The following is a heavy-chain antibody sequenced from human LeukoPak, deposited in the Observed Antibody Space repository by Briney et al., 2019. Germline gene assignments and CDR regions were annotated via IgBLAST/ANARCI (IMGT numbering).Heavy chain of an antibody. J-gene: IGHJ5*02. CDR2: IKNNGSIT. D-gene: IGHD3-9*01. Sequence: GGSLRLSCAASGFIFSGYWMHWVRQAPGKGLVWLSRIKNNGSITSYADSVKGRFTISRDNAKNTLYLQMNSLRAEDTAVYYCARVNDILTGYYLGGAFDPWGQGTLVTVSS. CDR3: ARVNDILTGYYLGGAFDP. CDR1: GFIFSGYW. V-gene: IGHV3-74*01.